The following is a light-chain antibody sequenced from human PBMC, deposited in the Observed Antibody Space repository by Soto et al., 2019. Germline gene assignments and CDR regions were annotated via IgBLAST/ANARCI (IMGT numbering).Light chain of an antibody. Sequence: EIVLTQSPGTLSLSPGERATLSCRASQSVNSNYLAWYQQKPGKSPRLLMYGASSRATGIPDRFSGSGSGTDFTITISRLEPEDSAVYYCHQDDNSPRTFGQGTKVEIK. CDR1: QSVNSNY. V-gene: IGKV3-20*01. J-gene: IGKJ1*01. CDR3: HQDDNSPRT. CDR2: GAS.